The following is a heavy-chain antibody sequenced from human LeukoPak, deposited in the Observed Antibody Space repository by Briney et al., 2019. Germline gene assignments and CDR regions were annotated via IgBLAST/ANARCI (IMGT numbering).Heavy chain of an antibody. Sequence: ASVKVSCKASGYPFTGYYMHWVRQAPGQGLEWMGWINPNSGGTNYAQKFQGRVTMTRDTSISTAYMELSRLRSDDTAVYYCAREKGESSSWYRAFDYWGQGTLVTVSS. J-gene: IGHJ4*02. CDR2: INPNSGGT. CDR3: AREKGESSSWYRAFDY. D-gene: IGHD6-13*01. CDR1: GYPFTGYY. V-gene: IGHV1-2*02.